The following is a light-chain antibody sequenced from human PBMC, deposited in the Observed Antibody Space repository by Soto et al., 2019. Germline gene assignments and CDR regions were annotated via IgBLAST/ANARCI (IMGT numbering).Light chain of an antibody. J-gene: IGKJ4*01. CDR3: QQYNNLPPVT. CDR1: QSVSSN. CDR2: GAS. V-gene: IGKV3-15*01. Sequence: EIVMTQSPATLSVSPGERATLSCRASQSVSSNLAWYQQKPGQAPRLLIYGASPRATGIPARFSGSGSGTDFTLTISSLQDEDFAVYYCQQYNNLPPVTFGGGTKVEIK.